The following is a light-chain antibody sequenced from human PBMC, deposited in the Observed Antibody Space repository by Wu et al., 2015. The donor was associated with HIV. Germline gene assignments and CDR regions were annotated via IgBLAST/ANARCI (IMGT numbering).Light chain of an antibody. CDR3: QHYATSLVT. CDR2: GAS. CDR1: QSVTSSH. Sequence: EIVLTQSPGTLSLSPGERATLSCGASQSVTSSHLAWYKQKPGQAPRLLIYGASTRAAGIPDRFSGSGSGTDFTLTISRLEPEDFAVFYCQHYATSLVTFGGGTKVEIK. J-gene: IGKJ4*01. V-gene: IGKV3-20*01.